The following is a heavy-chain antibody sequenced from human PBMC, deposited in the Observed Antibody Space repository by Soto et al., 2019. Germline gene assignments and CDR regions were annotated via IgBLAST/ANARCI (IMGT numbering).Heavy chain of an antibody. J-gene: IGHJ4*02. CDR3: ATAMEWLSHLSYFDY. Sequence: SLKVSCKASGGTFSSYAISWVRHAPGQGLEWMGGIIPIFGTANYAQKFQGRVTITADESTSTAYMELSRLRSEDTAVYYCATAMEWLSHLSYFDYWGQGTLVTVSS. D-gene: IGHD3-3*01. CDR2: IIPIFGTA. CDR1: GGTFSSYA. V-gene: IGHV1-69*13.